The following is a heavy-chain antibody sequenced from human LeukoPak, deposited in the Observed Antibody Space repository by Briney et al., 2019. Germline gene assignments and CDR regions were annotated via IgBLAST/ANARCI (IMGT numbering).Heavy chain of an antibody. V-gene: IGHV3-74*01. CDR2: INRDGSST. CDR3: ASPGEYYFEAFDI. D-gene: IGHD2/OR15-2a*01. Sequence: PGGSLRLSCAASGFTFSSHWMHWVRQAPGKGLVWVSHINRDGSSTSYADPVKGRFTISRDSAKNTLYLQMNSLRAEDTAVYYCASPGEYYFEAFDIWGQGTKVTVSS. J-gene: IGHJ3*02. CDR1: GFTFSSHW.